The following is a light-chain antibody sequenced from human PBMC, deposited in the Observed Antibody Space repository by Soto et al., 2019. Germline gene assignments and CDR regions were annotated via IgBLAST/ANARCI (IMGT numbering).Light chain of an antibody. V-gene: IGKV2-28*01. Sequence: DIVMTQSPLSLPVTPGEPASISCRSSQSLLHSNGYNYLDWYLQKPGQSPQLLIYLGSNRASGVHDRFSGSGSGTDFTLKISRVEAEDVGVYCCMQALQTPRTFGQGTKVEIK. CDR3: MQALQTPRT. CDR1: QSLLHSNGYNY. CDR2: LGS. J-gene: IGKJ1*01.